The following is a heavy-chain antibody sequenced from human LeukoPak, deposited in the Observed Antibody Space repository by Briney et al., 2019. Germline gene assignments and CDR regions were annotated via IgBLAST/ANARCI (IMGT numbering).Heavy chain of an antibody. J-gene: IGHJ3*02. CDR2: IYYSGST. CDR1: GGSISSYY. CDR3: ARDQGDYGDYLDAFDI. Sequence: PSETLSLTCTVSGGSISSYYWSWIRQPPGKGLEWIGYIYYSGSTNYNPSLKSRVTISVDTSKNQFSLKLSSVTAADTAVYYCARDQGDYGDYLDAFDIWGQGTMVTASS. V-gene: IGHV4-59*01. D-gene: IGHD4-17*01.